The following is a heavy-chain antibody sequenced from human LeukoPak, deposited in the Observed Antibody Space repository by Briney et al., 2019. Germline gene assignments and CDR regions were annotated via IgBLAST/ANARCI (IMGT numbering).Heavy chain of an antibody. CDR1: GFTFSTFG. D-gene: IGHD3-16*01. CDR3: ARYRVITNDYFDY. V-gene: IGHV3-48*04. CDR2: ISNSGNTI. Sequence: GGSLRLSCAASGFTFSTFGMSWVRRAPGKGLEWVSYISNSGNTIKEADSVKGRFTISRDNAQNSLYLQMKSLRAEDTAVYYCARYRVITNDYFDYWGQGTLVSVSS. J-gene: IGHJ4*02.